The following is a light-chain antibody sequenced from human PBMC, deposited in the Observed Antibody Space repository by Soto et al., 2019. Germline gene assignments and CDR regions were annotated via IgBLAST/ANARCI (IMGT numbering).Light chain of an antibody. J-gene: IGKJ4*01. CDR2: DAS. V-gene: IGKV3-11*01. CDR1: QSVSSY. Sequence: EIVLTQSPATLSLSPGERATLSCRASQSVSSYLAWYQQKPGQAPRLLISDASNRATGIPARFSGSGSGTDFTLTISGLEPEDFAVYYCQQRSSWPLTFGGGTKVEIK. CDR3: QQRSSWPLT.